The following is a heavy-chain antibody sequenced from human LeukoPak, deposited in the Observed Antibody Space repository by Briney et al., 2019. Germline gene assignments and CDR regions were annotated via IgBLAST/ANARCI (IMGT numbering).Heavy chain of an antibody. CDR1: RYTFTGYY. J-gene: IGHJ4*02. V-gene: IGHV1-2*02. D-gene: IGHD6-19*01. CDR3: ARDHPVAGTREFDY. CDR2: INPNSGGT. Sequence: ASVKVSCKASRYTFTGYYMLWVRQAPGQGAEWMGWINPNSGGTNYAQKFQGRVTMTRDTSISTAYMELSRLRSDDTAVYYCARDHPVAGTREFDYWGQGTLVTVSS.